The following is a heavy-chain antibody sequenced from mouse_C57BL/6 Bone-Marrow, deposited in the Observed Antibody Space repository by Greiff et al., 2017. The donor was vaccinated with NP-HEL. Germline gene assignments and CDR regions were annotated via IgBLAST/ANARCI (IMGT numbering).Heavy chain of an antibody. D-gene: IGHD2-3*01. CDR2: IDPSDSYT. J-gene: IGHJ4*01. V-gene: IGHV1-69*01. CDR1: GYTFTSYW. Sequence: VQLQQPGAELVMPGASVKLSCKASGYTFTSYWMHWVKQRPGQGLEWIGEIDPSDSYTNYNQKFKGKSTLTVDKSSSTAYMQLSSLTSEDSAVYYCARPYDGYYRVYAMDYWGQGTSVTVSS. CDR3: ARPYDGYYRVYAMDY.